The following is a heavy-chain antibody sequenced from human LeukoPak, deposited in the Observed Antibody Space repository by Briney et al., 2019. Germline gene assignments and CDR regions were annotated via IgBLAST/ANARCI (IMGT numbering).Heavy chain of an antibody. Sequence: GGSLRLSCAASGFTFSGYAMTWVRQAPGKGLEWVTSTSGSGGGTSYADSVKGRFTISRDNSKNTLYLQMIRLRAEDTAVYYCAKYNDFWSGYPEGWGQGTLVSVSS. CDR2: TSGSGGGT. CDR3: AKYNDFWSGYPEG. V-gene: IGHV3-23*01. J-gene: IGHJ4*02. D-gene: IGHD3-3*01. CDR1: GFTFSGYA.